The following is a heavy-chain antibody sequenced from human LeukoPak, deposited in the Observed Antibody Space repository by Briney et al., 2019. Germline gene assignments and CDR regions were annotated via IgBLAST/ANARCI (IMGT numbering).Heavy chain of an antibody. J-gene: IGHJ4*02. V-gene: IGHV1-24*01. CDR1: GYTLTELS. CDR2: FDPEDGEA. Sequence: ASVKVSRKVSGYTLTELSMHWVRQAPGKGLEWMGGFDPEDGEATYAQKFQGRVTMTEDTSTDIAYMELSSLRSEDTAVYYCATDKETQLALDYWGQGTLVTVSS. CDR3: ATDKETQLALDY. D-gene: IGHD3-3*02.